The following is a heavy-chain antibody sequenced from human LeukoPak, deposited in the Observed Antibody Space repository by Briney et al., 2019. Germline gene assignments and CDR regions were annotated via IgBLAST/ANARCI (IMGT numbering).Heavy chain of an antibody. CDR1: GFTFSSYT. CDR3: ARDPTSSWETAFDI. CDR2: ISSSSSPI. J-gene: IGHJ3*02. Sequence: GGSLRLSCAASGFTFSSYTMNWVRQAPGKGLEWVSYISSSSSPIYYADSVKGRFTISRDNAKHSLYLQMNSLRAEDTAVYYCARDPTSSWETAFDIWGQGTMVTVSS. V-gene: IGHV3-48*01. D-gene: IGHD1-26*01.